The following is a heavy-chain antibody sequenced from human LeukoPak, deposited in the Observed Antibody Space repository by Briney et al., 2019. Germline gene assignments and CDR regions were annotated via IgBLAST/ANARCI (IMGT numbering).Heavy chain of an antibody. D-gene: IGHD5-18*01. Sequence: GALRLSCTASGFAFNTYTMNWVRQAPGKGLEWVSSISGNSGFIYSADSLKGRFTVSRDNAKNSLYLQLSSLRAEDTAVYYCARGLGVQLWLPFDSWGQGTLVTGSS. CDR3: ARGLGVQLWLPFDS. J-gene: IGHJ4*02. V-gene: IGHV3-21*01. CDR1: GFAFNTYT. CDR2: ISGNSGFI.